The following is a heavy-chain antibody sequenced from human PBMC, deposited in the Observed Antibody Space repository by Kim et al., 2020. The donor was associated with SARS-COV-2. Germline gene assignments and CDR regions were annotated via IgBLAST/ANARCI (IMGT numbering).Heavy chain of an antibody. CDR2: IKQDGSGS. D-gene: IGHD1-26*01. CDR3: AKEGTGSYYYWYHFDS. V-gene: IGHV3-7*04. CDR1: GFSLKSYW. J-gene: IGHJ5*01. Sequence: GGSLRLSCRGSGFSLKSYWLSWVRQAPGKGLEWVAPIKQDGSGSYLDSVMGRFTISRDDAKNSLYLQKNSLRSEDTAVYYCAKEGTGSYYYWYHFDSWGQGTLVSVSS.